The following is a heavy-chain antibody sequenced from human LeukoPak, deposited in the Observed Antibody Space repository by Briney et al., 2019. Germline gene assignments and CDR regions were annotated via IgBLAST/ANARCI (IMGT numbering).Heavy chain of an antibody. CDR2: INHSGST. CDR3: AREVHDYVWGSQHDAFDI. J-gene: IGHJ3*02. Sequence: SETLSLTCAVYGGSFSSYYWSWIRQPPGKGLEWIGEINHSGSTNYNPSLKSRVTISVDTSKNQFSLKLSSVTAADTAVYYCAREVHDYVWGSQHDAFDIWGQGTMVTVSS. D-gene: IGHD3-16*01. V-gene: IGHV4-34*01. CDR1: GGSFSSYY.